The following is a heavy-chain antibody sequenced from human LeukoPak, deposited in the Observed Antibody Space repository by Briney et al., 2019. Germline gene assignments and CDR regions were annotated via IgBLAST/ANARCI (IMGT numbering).Heavy chain of an antibody. J-gene: IGHJ4*02. CDR2: IDPSDSYT. D-gene: IGHD3-10*01. CDR1: GYSFTSYW. Sequence: GESLKISCKSSGYSFTSYWISWVRQMPGKGLEWMGRIDPSDSYTNYSPSFQGHVTISADKSISTASLQWSSLKASDTAMFYCARPSADGSGSYPYGGQGTLVTVSA. CDR3: ARPSADGSGSYPY. V-gene: IGHV5-10-1*01.